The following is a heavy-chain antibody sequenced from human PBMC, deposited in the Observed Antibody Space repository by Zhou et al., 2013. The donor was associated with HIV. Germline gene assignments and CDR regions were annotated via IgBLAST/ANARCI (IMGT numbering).Heavy chain of an antibody. Sequence: EVQLLESGGGLVQPGGSLRLSCAASGFTFSSYAMSWVRQAPGKGLEWVSSISGSGDSTYYADSMKGRFTISRDNAKNSLYLQMNSLRAEDTAVYYCARCPPREDYYMDVWGKGTTVTVSS. CDR2: ISGSGDST. CDR3: ARCPPREDYYMDV. CDR1: GFTFSSYA. D-gene: IGHD2-2*01. J-gene: IGHJ6*03. V-gene: IGHV3-23*01.